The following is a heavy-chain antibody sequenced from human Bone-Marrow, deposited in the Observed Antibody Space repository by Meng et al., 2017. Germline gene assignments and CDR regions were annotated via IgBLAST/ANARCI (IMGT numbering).Heavy chain of an antibody. D-gene: IGHD2-8*01. CDR1: GYTVPNNY. CDR2: VDPEDGET. V-gene: IGHV1-69-2*01. J-gene: IGHJ4*02. CDR3: ATDVRNYVDY. Sequence: EVQLGQLGAEVKKPGPTVKISCKVSGYTVPNNYMHWVQQAPGKGIGWVGLVDPEDGETIYAEKFQGRVTITADTSTDTAYMELSSLRSEDTAVYYCATDVRNYVDYWGQGTLVTVSS.